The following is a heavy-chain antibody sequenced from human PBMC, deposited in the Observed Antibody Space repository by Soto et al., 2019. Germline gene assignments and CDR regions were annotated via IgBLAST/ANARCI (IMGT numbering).Heavy chain of an antibody. D-gene: IGHD1-26*01. V-gene: IGHV1-18*01. CDR2: ISVYTGNT. J-gene: IGHJ6*02. Sequence: QVQLVQSGAEVKKPGASVKVSCKASGYTFTSYGISWVRQAPGQGLEWMGWISVYTGNTNYAQKLQGRVTMTTDTSTTTAFMELRSLRSDDTAVYYCARDMGGWELTNYYYGMDVWGQGTTVTVSS. CDR1: GYTFTSYG. CDR3: ARDMGGWELTNYYYGMDV.